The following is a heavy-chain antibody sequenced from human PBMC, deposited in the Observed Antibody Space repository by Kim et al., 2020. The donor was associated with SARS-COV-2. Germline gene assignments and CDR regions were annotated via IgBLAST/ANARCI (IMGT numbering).Heavy chain of an antibody. V-gene: IGHV4-59*01. J-gene: IGHJ4*02. CDR3: ARVRRPHVGYFDY. CDR2: IYYSGST. Sequence: SETLSLTCTVSGGSISSYYWSWIRQPPGKGLEWIGYIYYSGSTNYNPSLKSRVTISVDTSKNQFSLKLSSVTAADTAVYYCARVRRPHVGYFDYWGQGTPVTVSS. CDR1: GGSISSYY.